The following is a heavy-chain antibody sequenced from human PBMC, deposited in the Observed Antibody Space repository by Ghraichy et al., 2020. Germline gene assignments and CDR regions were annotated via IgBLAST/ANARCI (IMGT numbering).Heavy chain of an antibody. CDR3: LGPFDP. J-gene: IGHJ5*02. CDR2: ISSSSSTI. Sequence: GESLNISCAASGFTFSSYSMNWVRQAPGKGLEWVSYISSSSSTIYYADSVKGRFTISRDNAKNSLYLQMNSLRDEDTAVYYCLGPFDPWGQGTLVTVSS. CDR1: GFTFSSYS. D-gene: IGHD3-10*01. V-gene: IGHV3-48*02.